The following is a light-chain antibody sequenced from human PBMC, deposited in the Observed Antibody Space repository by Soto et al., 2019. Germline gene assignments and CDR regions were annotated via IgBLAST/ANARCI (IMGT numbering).Light chain of an antibody. CDR2: AAS. V-gene: IGKV1-39*01. CDR3: QQTRSYPST. J-gene: IGKJ4*01. Sequence: DMQMTQSPSSLSASVGDRVTITCRASQSISTYLNWYQQKAGLAPKLLIYAASILQSGVPSRFSGSGSGTDFTLTISSLQAEDFATYYCQQTRSYPSTFGGGTKVDNK. CDR1: QSISTY.